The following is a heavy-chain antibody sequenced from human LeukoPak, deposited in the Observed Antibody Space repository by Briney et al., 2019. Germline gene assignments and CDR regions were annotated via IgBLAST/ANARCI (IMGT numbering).Heavy chain of an antibody. Sequence: GGSLRLSCAASGFTFSNSWMSWVRQAPGKGLERVANMKPDGSEKYYVDSVKGRFTISRDNAKKSLYLQMNNLRAEDTAVYYCARPRWGDWGQGTLVTASS. CDR1: GFTFSNSW. CDR2: MKPDGSEK. CDR3: ARPRWGD. J-gene: IGHJ4*02. D-gene: IGHD3-16*01. V-gene: IGHV3-7*01.